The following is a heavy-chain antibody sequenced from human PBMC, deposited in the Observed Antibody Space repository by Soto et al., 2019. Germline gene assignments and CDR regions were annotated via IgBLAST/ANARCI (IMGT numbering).Heavy chain of an antibody. CDR3: ATLGWGKAFDY. Sequence: QPGGSLRLSCEGSGFAFSSYAMHWVRQAPGKGLEWVALIGNDGYNKDYADSVKGRFAVSRDNSEDTLFLQMSSLRPEDTPVYYCATLGWGKAFDYWGPGNLVTVSS. D-gene: IGHD7-27*01. V-gene: IGHV3-30*09. J-gene: IGHJ4*02. CDR2: IGNDGYNK. CDR1: GFAFSSYA.